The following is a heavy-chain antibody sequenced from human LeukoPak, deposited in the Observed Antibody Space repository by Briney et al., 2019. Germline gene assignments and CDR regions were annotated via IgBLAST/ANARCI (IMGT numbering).Heavy chain of an antibody. D-gene: IGHD5-12*01. J-gene: IGHJ4*02. CDR3: AKDPRYRGYSGYDSTALDY. V-gene: IGHV3-30*18. CDR2: ISYDGSNK. Sequence: GGSLRLSCAASGFTFSSYGMHWVRQAPGKGLEWVAVISYDGSNKYYADSVKGRFTISRDNSKNTLYLQMNSLRAEDTAVYYCAKDPRYRGYSGYDSTALDYWGQGTLVTVSS. CDR1: GFTFSSYG.